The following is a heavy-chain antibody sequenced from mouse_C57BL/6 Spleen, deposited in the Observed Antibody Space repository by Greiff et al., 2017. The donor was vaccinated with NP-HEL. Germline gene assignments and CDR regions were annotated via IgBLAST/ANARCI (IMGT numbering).Heavy chain of an antibody. CDR2: IYPRSGNT. CDR3: ARRDGTTGKEAWFAY. V-gene: IGHV1-81*01. Sequence: LVESGAELARPGASVKLSCKASGYTFTSYGISWVKQRTGQGLEWIGEIYPRSGNTYYNEKFKGKATLTADKSSSTAYMELRSLTSEDSAVYFCARRDGTTGKEAWFAYWGQGTLVTVSA. J-gene: IGHJ3*01. D-gene: IGHD4-1*01. CDR1: GYTFTSYG.